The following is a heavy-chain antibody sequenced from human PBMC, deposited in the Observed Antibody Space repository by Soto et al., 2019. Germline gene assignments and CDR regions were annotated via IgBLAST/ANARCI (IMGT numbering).Heavy chain of an antibody. CDR3: ARGNGRDY. Sequence: EVQLVESGGGLVQPGGSLRLSCAASGFTFSSSWMHWVRQAPGKGLVWVSRINTDGSSTTYTDSVRGRFTISRDNAESTLYLPLNSLRAEDTAVYYCARGNGRDYWGQGTLVTVSS. CDR2: INTDGSST. V-gene: IGHV3-74*01. J-gene: IGHJ4*02. D-gene: IGHD1-1*01. CDR1: GFTFSSSW.